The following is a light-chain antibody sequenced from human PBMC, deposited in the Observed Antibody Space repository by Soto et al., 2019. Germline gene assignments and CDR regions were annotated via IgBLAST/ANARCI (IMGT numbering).Light chain of an antibody. CDR1: QSVSSNF. J-gene: IGKJ1*01. CDR2: GAS. CDR3: QQNGRSSLT. Sequence: EIVLTQSPATLSVSPGERATLSCRASQSVSSNFSAWHQHKPGAATRILNCGASGRATSIADRFSGRGSGTDFTLTISRLEDEDFVVYYCQQNGRSSLTFGQGTKLDIK. V-gene: IGKV3-20*01.